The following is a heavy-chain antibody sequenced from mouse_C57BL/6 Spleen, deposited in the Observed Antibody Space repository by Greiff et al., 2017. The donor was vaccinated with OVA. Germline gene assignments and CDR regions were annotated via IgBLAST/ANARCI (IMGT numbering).Heavy chain of an antibody. J-gene: IGHJ2*01. CDR1: GFTFSSYG. V-gene: IGHV5-6*01. CDR2: ISSGGSYT. CDR3: ARPAQALYFDY. D-gene: IGHD3-2*02. Sequence: EVQRVQSGGDLVKPGGSLKLSCAASGFTFSSYGMSWVRQTPDKRLEWVATISSGGSYTYYPDSVKGRSTISRDNATNTLYLQLSSLKSEDTAVYYCARPAQALYFDYWGQGTTLTVSS.